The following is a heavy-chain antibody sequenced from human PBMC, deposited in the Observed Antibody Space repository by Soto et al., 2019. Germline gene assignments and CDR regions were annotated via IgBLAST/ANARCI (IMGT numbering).Heavy chain of an antibody. CDR2: IYYSGST. CDR3: ARRSSYGDYNDY. CDR1: GGSISSYY. Sequence: SETLSLTCTVSGGSISSYYWSWIRQPPGKGLEWIGYIYYSGSTNYNPSLKSRVTISVDTSKNQFSLKLSSVTAADTAVYYCARRSSYGDYNDYWGQGTLVTVSS. D-gene: IGHD4-17*01. V-gene: IGHV4-59*08. J-gene: IGHJ4*02.